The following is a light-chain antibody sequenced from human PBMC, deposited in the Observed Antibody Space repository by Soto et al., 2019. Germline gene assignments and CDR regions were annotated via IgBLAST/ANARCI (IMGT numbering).Light chain of an antibody. Sequence: DIVLTQSPDTLSLSPGERVTLSCRASQTVINSHVAWYRQKPGQPPRLRIQGASSRATPVADGLRGDGSGKDFTLSISRLDIEYLAVYFCQQYGDLPLNFRRGIRMEMK. CDR1: QTVINSH. CDR3: QQYGDLPLN. V-gene: IGKV3-20*01. CDR2: GAS. J-gene: IGKJ2*01.